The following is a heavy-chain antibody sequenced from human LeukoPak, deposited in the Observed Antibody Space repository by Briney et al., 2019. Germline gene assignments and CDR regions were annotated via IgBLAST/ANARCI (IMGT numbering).Heavy chain of an antibody. CDR1: GGSISSSNW. CDR3: ASLGLRLGELSSYYFDY. Sequence: SETLSLTCAVSGGSISSSNWWSWVRPPPGKGLEWIGEIYHSGSTNYNPSLKRRVTISVDKSKNQFSLKLSSVTAADTAVYYCASLGLRLGELSSYYFDYWGQGTLVTVSS. D-gene: IGHD3-16*02. V-gene: IGHV4-4*02. CDR2: IYHSGST. J-gene: IGHJ4*02.